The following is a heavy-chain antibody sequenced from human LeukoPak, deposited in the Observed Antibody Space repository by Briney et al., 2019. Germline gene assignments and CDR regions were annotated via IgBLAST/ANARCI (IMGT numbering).Heavy chain of an antibody. CDR3: ARGGIQVSGIDEFDY. CDR1: GFNFIDYD. J-gene: IGHJ4*02. Sequence: PGGSLRLSCVASGFNFIDYDMHWVHQVIGKGLEWVSAIGIRGDTHYSGSVKGRFTISRENAESSLYLQMNSLRAEDTADYYCARGGIQVSGIDEFDYWGQGTLVTVSS. D-gene: IGHD6-19*01. V-gene: IGHV3-13*01. CDR2: IGIRGDT.